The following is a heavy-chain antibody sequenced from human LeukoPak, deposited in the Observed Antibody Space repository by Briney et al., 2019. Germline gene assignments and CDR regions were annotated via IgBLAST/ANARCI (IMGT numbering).Heavy chain of an antibody. CDR3: ARMSREAFEI. CDR2: IYSGGNT. Sequence: QPGGSLILSCAASGFIVSGNYMSWVRQAPGKGLEWVSVIYSGGNTYYADSVKGRFTISRDNSKNTLYLQINGLRAEDTAVYYCARMSREAFEIWGQGTRVTVSS. V-gene: IGHV3-53*01. J-gene: IGHJ3*02. D-gene: IGHD5/OR15-5a*01. CDR1: GFIVSGNY.